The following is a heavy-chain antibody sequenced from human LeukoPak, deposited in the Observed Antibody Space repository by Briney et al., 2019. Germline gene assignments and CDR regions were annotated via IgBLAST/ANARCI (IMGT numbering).Heavy chain of an antibody. J-gene: IGHJ4*02. CDR2: INPNSGGT. CDR3: ARVGDYVWGSYRPYDYFDY. CDR1: GYTFTGYY. D-gene: IGHD3-16*02. V-gene: IGHV1-2*02. Sequence: AASVTVSCKASGYTFTGYYMHWVRQAPGQGLEWMGWINPNSGGTSYAQKFQGRVTMTRDTSISTAYMELSRLKSDDTAVYYCARVGDYVWGSYRPYDYFDYWGQGTLVTVSS.